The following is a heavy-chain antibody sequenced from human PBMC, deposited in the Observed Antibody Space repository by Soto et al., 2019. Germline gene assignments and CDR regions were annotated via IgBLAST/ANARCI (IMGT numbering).Heavy chain of an antibody. V-gene: IGHV4-59*08. CDR1: GGCISSYY. J-gene: IGHJ4*02. CDR2: IYYSGGT. D-gene: IGHD1-26*01. Sequence: QVQLQESGPGLVKPSETLSLTCTVSGGCISSYYWSWIRQPPGKGLEWIGYIYYSGGTNYNPSLKSRVTISVDSSKNQFSLKLSSVTAADTAVYYCARRYGGNLDYWGQGTLVTVSS. CDR3: ARRYGGNLDY.